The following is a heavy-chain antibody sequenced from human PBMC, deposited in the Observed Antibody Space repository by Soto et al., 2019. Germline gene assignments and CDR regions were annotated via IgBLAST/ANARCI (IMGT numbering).Heavy chain of an antibody. CDR2: ISGCGGST. D-gene: IGHD6-13*01. Sequence: GGSLRLSCAASGFTFSSYAMSWVRQAPGKGLEWVSAISGCGGSTYYADSVKGRFTISRDNSKNTLYLQMNSLRAEDTAVYYCAKDSPSYSSSWYPKYFQHWGQGTLVTVSS. V-gene: IGHV3-23*01. CDR3: AKDSPSYSSSWYPKYFQH. CDR1: GFTFSSYA. J-gene: IGHJ1*01.